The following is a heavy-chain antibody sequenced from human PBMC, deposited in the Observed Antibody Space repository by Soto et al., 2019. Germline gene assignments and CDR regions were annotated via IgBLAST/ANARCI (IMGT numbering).Heavy chain of an antibody. V-gene: IGHV3-23*01. CDR2: LSATSGST. Sequence: GGSLRLSCSASGFTFSNYAMSWVRQAPGRGLEWVSTLSATSGSTYYADSVKGRFTMSRDNSKNTLYLQMNSLRAEDTAVYYCANGLNHLAYWAPGNRVPVS. CDR1: GFTFSNYA. D-gene: IGHD3-22*01. J-gene: IGHJ4*02. CDR3: ANGLNHLAY.